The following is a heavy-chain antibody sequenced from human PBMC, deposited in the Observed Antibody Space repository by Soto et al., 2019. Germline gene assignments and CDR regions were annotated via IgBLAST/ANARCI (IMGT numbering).Heavy chain of an antibody. CDR2: ISYDGSNK. Sequence: GGSLRLSCAASGFTFSSYAMHWVRQAPGKGLEWVAVISYDGSNKYYADSVKGRFTISRDNSKNTLYLQMNSLRAEDTAVYYCARGVYYYDSSGYWGQGTLVTVSS. CDR1: GFTFSSYA. D-gene: IGHD3-22*01. J-gene: IGHJ4*02. CDR3: ARGVYYYDSSGY. V-gene: IGHV3-30-3*01.